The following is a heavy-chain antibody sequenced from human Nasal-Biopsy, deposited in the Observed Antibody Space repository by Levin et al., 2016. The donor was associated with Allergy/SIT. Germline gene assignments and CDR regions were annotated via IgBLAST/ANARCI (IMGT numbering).Heavy chain of an antibody. CDR1: GGSISSSGYF. V-gene: IGHV4-39*02. CDR2: VSYSGNT. CDR3: SREVGGSSMRDS. D-gene: IGHD2-2*01. J-gene: IGHJ5*01. Sequence: SETLSLTCTVSGGSISSSGYFWAWVRQPPGKGLEWIGSVSYSGNTFYKPSLKSRVTISVDTSRNQVSLKVSSVTAADSAVYYCSREVGGSSMRDSWGQGTLVTVSS.